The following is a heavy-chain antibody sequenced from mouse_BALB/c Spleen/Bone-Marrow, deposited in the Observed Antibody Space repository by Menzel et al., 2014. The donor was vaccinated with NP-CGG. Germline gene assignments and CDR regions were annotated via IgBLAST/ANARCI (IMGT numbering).Heavy chain of an antibody. J-gene: IGHJ3*01. Sequence: EVKLMESGPELVKPGASVKVSCKASGYSFADYNMYWVKQSHGKSLEWIGYIAPYNGDTSYNQKFKDKATLTVDKSSSTAFMHLNSLTSEDSAVYYCARRLTGTWFAYWGQGTLVTVSA. CDR2: IAPYNGDT. D-gene: IGHD4-1*01. V-gene: IGHV1S135*01. CDR3: ARRLTGTWFAY. CDR1: GYSFADYN.